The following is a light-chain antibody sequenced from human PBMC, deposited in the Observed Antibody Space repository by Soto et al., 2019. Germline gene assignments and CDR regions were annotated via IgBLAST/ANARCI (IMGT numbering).Light chain of an antibody. CDR2: DAS. CDR1: QSVSSR. V-gene: IGKV1-5*01. J-gene: IGKJ2*01. CDR3: HTYNSYSLHT. Sequence: DIPMTQSPSTLSASVGDRITITYRASQSVSSRLAWFQQKPGKAPKLLIYDASSLESGVPSRFSGRGSGTEFTLAISSLQPDNCATYYCHTYNSYSLHTCGQGTKLEIK.